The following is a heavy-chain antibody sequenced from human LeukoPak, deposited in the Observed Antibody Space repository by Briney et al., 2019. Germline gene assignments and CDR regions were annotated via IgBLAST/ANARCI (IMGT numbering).Heavy chain of an antibody. Sequence: GGSLRLSCAASGFTFSSYAMHWVRQAPGKGLEWVAVISYDGSNKYYADSVKGRFTISRDNSKNTLYLQMNSLRAEDTAVYYCARVKHRDSSWYWGDYYYYGMDVWGQGTTVTVSS. V-gene: IGHV3-30-3*01. CDR1: GFTFSSYA. CDR2: ISYDGSNK. CDR3: ARVKHRDSSWYWGDYYYYGMDV. D-gene: IGHD6-13*01. J-gene: IGHJ6*02.